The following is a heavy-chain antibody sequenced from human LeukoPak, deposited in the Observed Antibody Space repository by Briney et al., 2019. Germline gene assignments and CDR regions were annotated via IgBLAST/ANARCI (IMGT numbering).Heavy chain of an antibody. CDR1: GFTFSSYW. J-gene: IGHJ6*02. Sequence: GGSLRLSCAASGFTFSSYWMSWVRQAPGKGLEWVANIKQDGSEKYYVDSVKDRFTISRDNAKNSLYLQMNSLRAEDTAVYYCARERWTYYYYYGMDVWGQGTTVTVSS. V-gene: IGHV3-7*01. D-gene: IGHD5-24*01. CDR2: IKQDGSEK. CDR3: ARERWTYYYYYGMDV.